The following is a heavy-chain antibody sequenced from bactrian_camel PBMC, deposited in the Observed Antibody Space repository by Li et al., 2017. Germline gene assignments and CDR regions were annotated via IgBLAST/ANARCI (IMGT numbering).Heavy chain of an antibody. Sequence: GGSVQAGGSLRLSCTTSGGCMGWFRQAPGKEREAVAVIDSIGGSSGTSYADSVKGRFTISQDNAKNTMYLQMDSLKPEDTAMYYCAARRDTYCSGIGWPSQYNYWGQGTQVTVS. CDR2: IDSIGGSSGT. V-gene: IGHV3S25*01. CDR3: AARRDTYCSGIGWPSQYNY. CDR1: GGC. J-gene: IGHJ4*01. D-gene: IGHD2*01.